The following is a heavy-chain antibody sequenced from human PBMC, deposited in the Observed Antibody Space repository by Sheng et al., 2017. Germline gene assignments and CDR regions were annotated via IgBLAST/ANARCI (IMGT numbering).Heavy chain of an antibody. Sequence: EEQLVESGGGLVQPGGSLRLSCGVSGFTFSSYSMSWVRQAPGKGLEWVATIKEDGREKFYVDSVKGRFTISRDNAKNSLYLQMNSLRAEDTAVYYCARNNWNYWRGWFDPWGQGTLV. CDR2: IKEDGREK. CDR3: ARNNWNYWRGWFDP. D-gene: IGHD1-7*01. J-gene: IGHJ5*02. CDR1: GFTFSSYS. V-gene: IGHV3-7*03.